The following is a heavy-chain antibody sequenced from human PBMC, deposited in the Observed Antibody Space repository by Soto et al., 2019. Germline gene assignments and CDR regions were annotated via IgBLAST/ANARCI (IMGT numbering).Heavy chain of an antibody. V-gene: IGHV4-31*03. CDR2: IYYSGST. J-gene: IGHJ4*02. D-gene: IGHD6-13*01. CDR3: ARAVGYSSSWYDY. CDR1: GGSISSGGYY. Sequence: SETLSLTCTVSGGSISSGGYYWRWIRQHPGKGLEWIGYIYYSGSTYYNPSLKSRVTISVDTSKNQFSLKLSSVTAADTAVYYCARAVGYSSSWYDYWGQGTLVTVSS.